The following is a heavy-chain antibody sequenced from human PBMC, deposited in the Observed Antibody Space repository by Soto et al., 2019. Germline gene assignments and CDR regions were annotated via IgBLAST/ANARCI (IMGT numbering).Heavy chain of an antibody. CDR2: IDPSDSYT. CDR1: GYSFTSYW. V-gene: IGHV5-10-1*01. CDR3: AKDTLKWYSSGWTPFDY. Sequence: PGESLKISCKGSGYSFTSYWISWVRQMPGKGLERMGRIDPSDSYTNYSPSFQGHVTISRDNAKNSLYLQMNSLRAEDTALYYCAKDTLKWYSSGWTPFDYWGQGTLVTVSS. J-gene: IGHJ4*02. D-gene: IGHD6-19*01.